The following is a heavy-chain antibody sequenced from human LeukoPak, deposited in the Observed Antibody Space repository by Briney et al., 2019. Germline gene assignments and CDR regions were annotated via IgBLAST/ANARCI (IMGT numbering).Heavy chain of an antibody. J-gene: IGHJ3*02. Sequence: SETLSLTCAVYGGSFSGYYWSWIRQPPGKGLEWIGEINHSGSTNYNPSLKSRVTISVDTSKNQFSLKLSSVTAADTAVYYCARVSAVGATMAEDAFDIWGQGTMVTVSS. CDR2: INHSGST. D-gene: IGHD1-26*01. CDR1: GGSFSGYY. V-gene: IGHV4-34*01. CDR3: ARVSAVGATMAEDAFDI.